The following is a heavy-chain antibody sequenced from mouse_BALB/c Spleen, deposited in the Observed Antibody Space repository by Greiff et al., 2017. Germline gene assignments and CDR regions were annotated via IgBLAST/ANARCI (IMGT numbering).Heavy chain of an antibody. D-gene: IGHD2-2*01. CDR2: ISYSGST. Sequence: EVQLQQSGPSLVKPSQTLSLTCSVTGDSITSGYWNWIRKFPGNKLEYMGYISYSGSTYYNPSLKSRISITRDTSKNQYYLQLNSVTTEDTATYYCARYGYDGHYFDYWGQGTTLTVSS. J-gene: IGHJ2*01. CDR1: GDSITSGY. V-gene: IGHV3-8*02. CDR3: ARYGYDGHYFDY.